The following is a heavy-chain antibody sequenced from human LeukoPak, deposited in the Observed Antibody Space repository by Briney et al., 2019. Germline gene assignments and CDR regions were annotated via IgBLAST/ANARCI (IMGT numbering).Heavy chain of an antibody. Sequence: SGGSLRLSCAASGFTVSSNYMSWVRQAPGKGLEWVSVIYSGGSTHYADSVKGRFTISRDNSKNTLYLQMNSLRAEDTAVYYCARDGIHDGMDVWGQGTTVTVSS. D-gene: IGHD5-18*01. CDR2: IYSGGST. V-gene: IGHV3-66*01. CDR3: ARDGIHDGMDV. CDR1: GFTVSSNY. J-gene: IGHJ6*02.